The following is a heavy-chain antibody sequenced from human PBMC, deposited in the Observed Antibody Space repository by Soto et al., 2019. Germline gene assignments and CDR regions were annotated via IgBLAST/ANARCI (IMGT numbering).Heavy chain of an antibody. Sequence: QVQLQESGPGLVKPSGTLSLSCAVSGGSITNTKWWTWVRQAPGKGLEWIGEISRSEASTYNQSLRRRVAMSLEASHSQLSLTLSSVTAADTAVYYCATQPISYTWDVWSQGTTVTFS. CDR3: ATQPISYTWDV. CDR2: ISRSEAS. CDR1: GGSITNTKW. D-gene: IGHD1-1*01. J-gene: IGHJ6*02. V-gene: IGHV4-4*02.